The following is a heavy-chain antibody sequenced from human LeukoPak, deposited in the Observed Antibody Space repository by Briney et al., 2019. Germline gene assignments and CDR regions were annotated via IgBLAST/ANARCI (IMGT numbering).Heavy chain of an antibody. CDR2: VVVGSGNT. V-gene: IGHV1-58*01. J-gene: IGHJ4*02. CDR3: AADPSTTYYYDSSGYSV. Sequence: SVKVSCKASGFTFTSSAVQWVRQAREQRLEWIGWVVVGSGNTNYAQKFQERVTITRDMSTSTAYMELSSLRSEDTAVYYCAADPSTTYYYDSSGYSVWGQGTLVTVSS. D-gene: IGHD3-22*01. CDR1: GFTFTSSA.